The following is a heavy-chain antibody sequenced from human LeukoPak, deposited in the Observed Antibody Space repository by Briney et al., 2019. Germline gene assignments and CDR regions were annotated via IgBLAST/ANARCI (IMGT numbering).Heavy chain of an antibody. CDR1: GGSISSYY. CDR2: IYYSGST. D-gene: IGHD3-10*01. J-gene: IGHJ4*02. V-gene: IGHV4-59*01. CDR3: ASHPRGFLGSGSYYVDDY. Sequence: SETLSLTCTVSGGSISSYYWSWIRQPPGKGLEWIGYIYYSGSTNYNPSLKSRVTISVDTSKNQFSLKLSSVTAADTAVYYCASHPRGFLGSGSYYVDDYWGQGTLVTVSS.